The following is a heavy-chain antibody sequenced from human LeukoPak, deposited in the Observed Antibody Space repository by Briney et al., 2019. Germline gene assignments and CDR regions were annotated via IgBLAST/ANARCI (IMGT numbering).Heavy chain of an antibody. Sequence: ASVKVSCKTSRYAFTGYYIHWVRQAPGQGLEWMGWINPNNGVTNSAQNFHDRVTMTRDTSINTAYMELGRLRFDDTAMYYCARDRSRYSDAKDAFDLWGQGTMVTVSS. CDR2: INPNNGVT. CDR1: RYAFTGYY. D-gene: IGHD5-18*01. V-gene: IGHV1-2*02. CDR3: ARDRSRYSDAKDAFDL. J-gene: IGHJ3*01.